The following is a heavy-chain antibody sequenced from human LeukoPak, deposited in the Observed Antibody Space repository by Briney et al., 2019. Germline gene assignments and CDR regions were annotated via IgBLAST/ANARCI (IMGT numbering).Heavy chain of an antibody. CDR3: TRGSYDVLTGYSTLGEY. J-gene: IGHJ4*02. D-gene: IGHD3-9*01. CDR1: GGSLSGSSYY. Sequence: SETPSLTCTVSGGSLSGSSYYWGWVRQPPGKGLGWIGNIYYSGSTYYNPSLKSRLTISLDTSQRQLSLRLSSVTAADTALYYCTRGSYDVLTGYSTLGEYWGQGTPVTVSS. CDR2: IYYSGST. V-gene: IGHV4-39*01.